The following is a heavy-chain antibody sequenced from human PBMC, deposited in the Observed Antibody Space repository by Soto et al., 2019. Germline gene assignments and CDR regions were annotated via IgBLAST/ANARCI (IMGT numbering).Heavy chain of an antibody. J-gene: IGHJ4*02. D-gene: IGHD4-4*01. Sequence: PSETLSLTCTVSGGSISSGGYYWSWIRQHPGKGLEWIGYIYYSGSTYYNPSLKNRLTISLDTSKNQFSLRLSSVTAADTAIYYCATGASTVLHYWGQGTLVTVSS. CDR1: GGSISSGGYY. V-gene: IGHV4-31*03. CDR2: IYYSGST. CDR3: ATGASTVLHY.